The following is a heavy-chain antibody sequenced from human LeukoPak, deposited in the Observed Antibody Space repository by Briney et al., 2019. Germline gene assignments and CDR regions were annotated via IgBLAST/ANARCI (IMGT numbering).Heavy chain of an antibody. Sequence: PGGSLRLSCAGSGFTFITYAMSSVRQAPGKGLEWVSAFSGGDDSTYYAHSVRGRFTISRDSSRNTLYLQMNSLRAEDTAVYYCARLSGSYYNSPFYFDYWGQGTLVTVSS. CDR2: FSGGDDST. CDR1: GFTFITYA. D-gene: IGHD3-10*01. CDR3: ARLSGSYYNSPFYFDY. V-gene: IGHV3-23*01. J-gene: IGHJ4*02.